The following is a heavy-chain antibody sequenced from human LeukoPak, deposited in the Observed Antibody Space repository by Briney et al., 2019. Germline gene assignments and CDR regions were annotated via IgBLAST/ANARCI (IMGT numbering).Heavy chain of an antibody. D-gene: IGHD1-26*01. Sequence: GGSLRLSCAASGFSFSSAAMTWVRQAPGKGLEWVSLIGTIGYSTYYADSVKGRFTISRDNSKNTLYLQMNSLRAEDTAVYYCARDGIVGSPLFKFDYWGQGTLVTVSS. CDR2: IGTIGYST. CDR1: GFSFSSAA. V-gene: IGHV3-23*01. J-gene: IGHJ4*02. CDR3: ARDGIVGSPLFKFDY.